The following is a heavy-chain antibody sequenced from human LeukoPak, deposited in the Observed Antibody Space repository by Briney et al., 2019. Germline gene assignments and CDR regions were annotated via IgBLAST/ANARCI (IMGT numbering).Heavy chain of an antibody. Sequence: PGGSLRLSCAASGFTFSSYSMNWVRQAPGKGLEWVSYISSSSSTIYYADSVKGRFTISRDNAKNSLYLQMNSLRSEDTAVYYCARGLKDGYNYEDLYWGQGTLVTVSS. V-gene: IGHV3-48*01. CDR1: GFTFSSYS. CDR3: ARGLKDGYNYEDLY. J-gene: IGHJ4*02. D-gene: IGHD5-24*01. CDR2: ISSSSSTI.